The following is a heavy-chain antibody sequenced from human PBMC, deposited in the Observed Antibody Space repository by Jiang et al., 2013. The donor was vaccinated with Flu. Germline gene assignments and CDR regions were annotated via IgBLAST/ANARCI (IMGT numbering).Heavy chain of an antibody. V-gene: IGHV4-34*01. CDR3: ARRKDGYNYIEDY. CDR2: IYYSGTT. J-gene: IGHJ4*02. CDR1: GGSFSGYY. Sequence: LLKPSETLSLTCAVYGGSFSGYYWSWIRQPPGKGLEWIGSIYYSGTTKYNPSLKSRVTISVDTSKNHFSLSLTSVTAADTATYYCARRKDGYNYIEDYWGQGNPGHRLL. D-gene: IGHD5-24*01.